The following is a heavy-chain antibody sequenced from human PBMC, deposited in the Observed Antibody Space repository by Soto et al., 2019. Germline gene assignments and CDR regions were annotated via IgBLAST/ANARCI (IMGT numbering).Heavy chain of an antibody. CDR2: IIPILGIA. J-gene: IGHJ6*03. D-gene: IGHD2-2*01. CDR3: ARDHCSSTSCHVYYYYMDV. CDR1: GGTFSSYT. Sequence: ASVKVSCKASGGTFSSYTISRVRQAPGQGLEWMGRIIPILGIANYAQKFQGRVTITADKSTSTAYMELSSLRSEDTAVYYCARDHCSSTSCHVYYYYMDVWGKGTTVTVS. V-gene: IGHV1-69*04.